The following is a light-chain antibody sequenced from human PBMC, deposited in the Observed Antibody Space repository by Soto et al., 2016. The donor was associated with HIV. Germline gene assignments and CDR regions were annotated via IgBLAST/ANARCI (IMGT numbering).Light chain of an antibody. CDR2: AAS. CDR3: QQYNSYSWT. V-gene: IGKV1-8*01. J-gene: IGKJ1*01. Sequence: AIRMTQSPSSLSTSTEDRVTITCRASQGISSYLAWYQQKPGKAPKLLIYAASTLQSGVPSRFSGSGSGTDFTLTISSLQPDDFATYYCQQYNSYSWTFGQGTKVEIK. CDR1: QGISSY.